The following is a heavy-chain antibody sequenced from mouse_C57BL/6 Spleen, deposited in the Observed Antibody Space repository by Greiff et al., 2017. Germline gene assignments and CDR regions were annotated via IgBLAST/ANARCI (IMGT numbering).Heavy chain of an antibody. Sequence: VQLQQPGAELVRPGSSVKLSCKASGYTFTSYWMPWVKQRPIQGLEWIGNIDPSDSETHYNQKFKDKATLTVDKSSSTAYMQLSSLTSEDSAVYYCASITTVVAPYWYFDVWGTGTTVTVSS. V-gene: IGHV1-52*01. CDR1: GYTFTSYW. CDR2: IDPSDSET. J-gene: IGHJ1*03. CDR3: ASITTVVAPYWYFDV. D-gene: IGHD1-1*01.